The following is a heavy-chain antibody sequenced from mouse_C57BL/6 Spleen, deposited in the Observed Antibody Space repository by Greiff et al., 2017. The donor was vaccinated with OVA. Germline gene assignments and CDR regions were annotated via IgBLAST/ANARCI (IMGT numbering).Heavy chain of an antibody. CDR3: ARPELGWFAY. J-gene: IGHJ3*01. V-gene: IGHV3-6*01. D-gene: IGHD4-1*01. CDR1: GYSITSGYY. Sequence: EVKLQESGPGLVKPSQSLSLTCSVTGYSITSGYYWNWIRQFPGNKLEWMGYISYDGSNNYNPSLKNRTSITRDTSKNQFFLKLNSVTTEDTATYYCARPELGWFAYWGQGTLVTVSA. CDR2: ISYDGSN.